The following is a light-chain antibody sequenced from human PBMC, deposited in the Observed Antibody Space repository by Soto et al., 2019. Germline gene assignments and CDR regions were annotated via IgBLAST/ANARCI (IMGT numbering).Light chain of an antibody. Sequence: EVVLTQSPGTLSLSPGERATLAVRASQSVSSSYLAWYQQKPGQAPRLLIYGASSRATGIPDRFSGSGSGTDFTLTISRLEPEDFAVYYCQQYGSSPPTFGQGTMVDIK. V-gene: IGKV3-20*01. J-gene: IGKJ1*01. CDR3: QQYGSSPPT. CDR2: GAS. CDR1: QSVSSSY.